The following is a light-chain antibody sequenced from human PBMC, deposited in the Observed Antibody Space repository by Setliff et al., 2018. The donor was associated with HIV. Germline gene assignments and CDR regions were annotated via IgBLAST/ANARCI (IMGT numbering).Light chain of an antibody. J-gene: IGLJ3*02. CDR1: NSNIGSNP. V-gene: IGLV1-44*01. CDR3: APWDDSLNAGV. Sequence: QSVLTQPPSVSGTPGQRVTISCSGSNSNIGSNPVNWYQHPPGRAPKLLIYSNNQRPSGVPERFSGSKSGTSASLAISGLQSEDEADYYCAPWDDSLNAGVFGGGTKVTVL. CDR2: SNN.